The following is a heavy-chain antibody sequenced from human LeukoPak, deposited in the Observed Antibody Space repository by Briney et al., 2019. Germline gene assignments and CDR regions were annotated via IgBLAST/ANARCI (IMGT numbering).Heavy chain of an antibody. V-gene: IGHV5-51*01. D-gene: IGHD3-10*01. Sequence: GESLKISCKGSGYSFTSYWICWVRQTPGKGLPRLGSIYPGESDIRYTPSFQGQVTISADKSISSAYLQWSSLKASDTAMYYCARLYGSGSDHYYFYYGMDVWGKGTTVTGSS. CDR3: ARLYGSGSDHYYFYYGMDV. CDR1: GYSFTSYW. CDR2: IYPGESDI. J-gene: IGHJ6*04.